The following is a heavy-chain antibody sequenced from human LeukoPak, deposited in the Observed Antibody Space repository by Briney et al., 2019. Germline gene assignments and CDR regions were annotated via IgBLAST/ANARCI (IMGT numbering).Heavy chain of an antibody. J-gene: IGHJ6*03. V-gene: IGHV3-33*01. CDR3: ARDHRTVTYPHYMDV. CDR1: GFTFSSYG. D-gene: IGHD4-17*01. Sequence: GRSLRLSCAASGFTFSSYGMHWVRQAPGKGLEWVAVIWYDGSNKYYADSVKGRFTISRGNSKNTLYLQMNSLRAEDTAVYYCARDHRTVTYPHYMDVWGKGTTVTVSS. CDR2: IWYDGSNK.